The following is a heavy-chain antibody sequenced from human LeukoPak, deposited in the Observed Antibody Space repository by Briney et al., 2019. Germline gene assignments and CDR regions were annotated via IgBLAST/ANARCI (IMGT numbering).Heavy chain of an antibody. CDR2: IYYSGST. D-gene: IGHD3-22*01. Sequence: SETLSLTCTVSGGSISSYYWGWIRQPPGKGLEWIGSIYYSGSTYYNPSLKSRVTISVDTSKNQFSLKLSSVTAADTAVYYCARQPNYYDSSGQFDYWGQGTLVTVSS. V-gene: IGHV4-39*01. CDR1: GGSISSYY. J-gene: IGHJ4*02. CDR3: ARQPNYYDSSGQFDY.